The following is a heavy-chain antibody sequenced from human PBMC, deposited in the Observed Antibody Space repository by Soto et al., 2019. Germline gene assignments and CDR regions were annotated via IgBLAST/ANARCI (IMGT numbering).Heavy chain of an antibody. V-gene: IGHV3-30-3*01. CDR1: GFIFSSYS. CDR3: ARLDIVGATGRRDP. Sequence: GWSLRVSCAASGFIFSSYSMNWVRQAPGKGLEWVAFISYDGSNKNYADSVKGRFTISRDNSKNTLYLQMNSLRTEDTAVYYCARLDIVGATGRRDPWGQGALVTVSS. J-gene: IGHJ5*02. D-gene: IGHD1-26*01. CDR2: ISYDGSNK.